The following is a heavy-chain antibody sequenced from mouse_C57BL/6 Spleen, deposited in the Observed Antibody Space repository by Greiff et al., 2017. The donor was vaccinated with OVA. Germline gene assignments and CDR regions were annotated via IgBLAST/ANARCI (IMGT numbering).Heavy chain of an antibody. CDR1: GFTFSDYY. V-gene: IGHV5-16*01. CDR3: ARDPDHFYWYFDV. J-gene: IGHJ1*03. CDR2: INYDGSST. Sequence: EVKVVESEGGLVQPGSSMKLSCTASGFTFSDYYMAWVRQVPEKGLEWVANINYDGSSTYYLDSLKSRFIISRDNAKNILYLQMSSLKSEDTATYYCARDPDHFYWYFDVWGTGTTVTVSS.